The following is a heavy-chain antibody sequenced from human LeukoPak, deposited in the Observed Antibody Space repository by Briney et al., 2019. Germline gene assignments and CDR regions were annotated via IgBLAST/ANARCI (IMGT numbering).Heavy chain of an antibody. CDR3: ARNIVGPRQVAY. D-gene: IGHD1-26*01. V-gene: IGHV4-59*01. CDR2: IYHSGTT. Sequence: SETLSLTCTVSGGSISSYYWSWIRQPPGKGLEWIGYIYHSGTTNYNPSLKSRVTISVDTSKSQFSLKLSSVTAADTAIYYCARNIVGPRQVAYWGQGTLVTVSS. CDR1: GGSISSYY. J-gene: IGHJ4*02.